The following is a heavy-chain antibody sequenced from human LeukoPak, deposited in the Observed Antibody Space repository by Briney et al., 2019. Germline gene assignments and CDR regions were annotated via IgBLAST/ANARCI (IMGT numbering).Heavy chain of an antibody. CDR1: GGTFSSHA. V-gene: IGHV1-69*05. D-gene: IGHD2-2*01. CDR3: ARGLQYQLLKALRYYYMDV. CDR2: IIPISGTA. J-gene: IGHJ6*03. Sequence: SVKVSCKASGGTFSSHAIAWVRQAPGQRPEWMGGIIPISGTADYAQKFQGRVTITTDQSTSTAYMELSSLTSDDTAVYYCARGLQYQLLKALRYYYMDVWGEGTTVTVSS.